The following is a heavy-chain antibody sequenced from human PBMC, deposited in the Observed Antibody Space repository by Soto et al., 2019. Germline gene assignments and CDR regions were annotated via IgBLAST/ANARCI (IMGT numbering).Heavy chain of an antibody. Sequence: QVQLVESGGGVVQSGTSLRLSCAASEFTFGTYGMHWVRQAPGKRLEWLAVIWHDGSKENYADSVRGRFTISRDKYKDTVYLQMNSLRGEDTAVYYCARGFGAAVHAAHLDYWGQGTPVTVSS. D-gene: IGHD3-10*01. CDR1: EFTFGTYG. V-gene: IGHV3-33*01. J-gene: IGHJ4*02. CDR2: IWHDGSKE. CDR3: ARGFGAAVHAAHLDY.